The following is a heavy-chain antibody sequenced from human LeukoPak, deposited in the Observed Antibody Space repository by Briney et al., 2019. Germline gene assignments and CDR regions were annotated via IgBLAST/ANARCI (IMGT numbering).Heavy chain of an antibody. D-gene: IGHD2-2*01. V-gene: IGHV3-30*03. CDR2: ISYDGSNK. CDR3: ARVRRPRYCSTTSCYLSYYYMDV. Sequence: PGGSLRLSCAASGFTFSSYGMHWVRQAPGKGLEWVAVISYDGSNKYYADSVKGRFTISRDNSKNTLYLQMNSLRAEDTAVYYCARVRRPRYCSTTSCYLSYYYMDVWGEGTTVTISS. CDR1: GFTFSSYG. J-gene: IGHJ6*03.